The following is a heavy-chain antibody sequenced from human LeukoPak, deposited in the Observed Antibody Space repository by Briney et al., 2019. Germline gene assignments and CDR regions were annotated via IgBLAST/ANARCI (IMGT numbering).Heavy chain of an antibody. CDR3: ARAWTEPDSTPWRYGMDV. V-gene: IGHV4-61*01. D-gene: IGHD2-2*01. J-gene: IGHJ6*02. CDR2: IYYSGST. Sequence: PSETLSLTCTVSGGSVSSINYYWSWIRQPPGKGLEWLGYIYYSGSTNYNPSLKSRVTISVDTSKNQFSLKLSSVTAADTAVYYCARAWTEPDSTPWRYGMDVWGQGTTVTVSS. CDR1: GGSVSSINYY.